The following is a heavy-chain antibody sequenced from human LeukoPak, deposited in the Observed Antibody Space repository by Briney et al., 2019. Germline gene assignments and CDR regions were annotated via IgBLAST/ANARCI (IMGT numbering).Heavy chain of an antibody. Sequence: SSETLSLTCTVSTYSISSGYYWGWIRQPPGRGLEWIGNIYHNGNTYYNPSLKSRVTISVDPSKKQFSLKLSSVTAADTAVYYCARHDDIAVFRNGLDVWGQGTTVTVS. D-gene: IGHD6-19*01. CDR1: TYSISSGYY. J-gene: IGHJ6*02. CDR2: IYHNGNT. V-gene: IGHV4-38-2*02. CDR3: ARHDDIAVFRNGLDV.